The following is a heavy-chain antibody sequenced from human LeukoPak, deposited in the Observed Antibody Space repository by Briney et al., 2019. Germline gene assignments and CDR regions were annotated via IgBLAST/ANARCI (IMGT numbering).Heavy chain of an antibody. J-gene: IGHJ6*02. CDR1: GGTFSSYA. CDR3: AREYYYDSSGYYYPHMDV. CDR2: IIPILGIA. Sequence: ASVKVSCKASGGTFSSYAISWVRQAPGQGLEWMGRIIPILGIANYAQKFQGRVTITADKSTSTAYMELSSLRSEDTAVYYCAREYYYDSSGYYYPHMDVWGQGTTVTVSS. D-gene: IGHD3-22*01. V-gene: IGHV1-69*04.